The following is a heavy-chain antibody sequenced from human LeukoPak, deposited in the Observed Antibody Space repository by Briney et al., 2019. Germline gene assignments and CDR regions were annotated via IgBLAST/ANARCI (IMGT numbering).Heavy chain of an antibody. Sequence: ASVTLSCTASGGTFSSYAISWVRHGPGQGLEWVGGGIPICGTANYAQKFHGRVTRTEDTSTDTAYMELSRLRTEVTTEYKCVTNHVRGRRAAVDIWGQRTMVTVSS. CDR3: VTNHVRGRRAAVDI. CDR1: GGTFSSYA. J-gene: IGHJ3*02. V-gene: IGHV1-69*06. D-gene: IGHD1-1*01. CDR2: GIPICGTA.